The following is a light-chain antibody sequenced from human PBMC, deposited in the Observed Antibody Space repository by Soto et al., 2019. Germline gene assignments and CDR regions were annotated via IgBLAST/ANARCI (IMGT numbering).Light chain of an antibody. Sequence: DIQMPQSPSSLSASVGDRVTITCQASQDISKYLNWYQQKPGKAPKLLIYGASNLQTGVPSRFSGSGSGTDFTFTISSLQPEDIATYYCQQYDNLLTFGGGTKVEIK. V-gene: IGKV1-33*01. J-gene: IGKJ4*01. CDR2: GAS. CDR3: QQYDNLLT. CDR1: QDISKY.